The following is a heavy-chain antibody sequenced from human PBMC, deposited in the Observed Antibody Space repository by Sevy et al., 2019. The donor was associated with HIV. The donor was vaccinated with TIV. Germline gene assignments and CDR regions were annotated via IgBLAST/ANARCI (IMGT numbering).Heavy chain of an antibody. CDR3: ARGREWELAYYFDY. J-gene: IGHJ4*02. V-gene: IGHV3-7*01. Sequence: GGSLRLSCAASGFTFSRFWMTWVCQGPGKGLERVANIKQDGSENYYVDSVKGRVSIYRDNAKNSLSLQMNSLGAEDTAVYYCARGREWELAYYFDYWGQGTLVTVSS. CDR1: GFTFSRFW. D-gene: IGHD1-26*01. CDR2: IKQDGSEN.